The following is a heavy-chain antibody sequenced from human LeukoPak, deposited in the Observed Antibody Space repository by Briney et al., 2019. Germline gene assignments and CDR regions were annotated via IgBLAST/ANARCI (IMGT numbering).Heavy chain of an antibody. Sequence: ASVKVSCKASGGTFSSYAISWVRQAPGQGLEWMGRIIPIFGTANYAQKFQGRVTITTDESTSTAYMELSSLRSEDTAVYYCARGWSGYSYGYYFDYWGQGTLVTVSS. D-gene: IGHD5-18*01. CDR2: IIPIFGTA. V-gene: IGHV1-69*05. CDR3: ARGWSGYSYGYYFDY. CDR1: GGTFSSYA. J-gene: IGHJ4*02.